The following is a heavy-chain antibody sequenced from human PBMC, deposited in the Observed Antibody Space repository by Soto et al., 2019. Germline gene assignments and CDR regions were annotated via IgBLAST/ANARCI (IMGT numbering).Heavy chain of an antibody. CDR1: GYTFTGYY. V-gene: IGHV1-2*04. CDR2: INPNSGGT. J-gene: IGHJ6*02. CDR3: ARGSPLGRGYSYYYYGMDV. Sequence: ASVKVSCKASGYTFTGYYMHWVRQAPGQGLEWMGWINPNSGGTNYAQKFQGWVAMTRDTSISTAYMELSRLRSDDTAVYYCARGSPLGRGYSYYYYGMDVWGQGTTVTVSS. D-gene: IGHD1-26*01.